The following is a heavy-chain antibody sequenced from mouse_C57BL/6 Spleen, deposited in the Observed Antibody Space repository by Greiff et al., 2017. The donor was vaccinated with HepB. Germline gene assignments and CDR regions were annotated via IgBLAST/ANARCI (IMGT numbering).Heavy chain of an antibody. V-gene: IGHV1-22*01. J-gene: IGHJ4*01. Sequence: EVQLQQSGPELVKPGASVKMSCKASGYTFTDYNMHWVKQSHGKSLEWIGYINPNNGGTSYNQKFKGKATLTVNKSSSTAYMELRSLTSEDSAVYYCARELRPPYYYAMDYWGQGTSVTVSS. CDR1: GYTFTDYN. D-gene: IGHD3-2*02. CDR3: ARELRPPYYYAMDY. CDR2: INPNNGGT.